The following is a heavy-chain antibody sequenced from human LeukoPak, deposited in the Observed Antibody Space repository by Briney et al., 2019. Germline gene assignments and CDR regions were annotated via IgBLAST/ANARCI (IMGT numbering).Heavy chain of an antibody. V-gene: IGHV3-23*01. D-gene: IGHD5-24*01. Sequence: GGTLRLSCAASGFTFSNYGMSWVRQAPGKGLEWVSAISGRGGGTYYADSVKGRFTTSRDNSKNTLYLQMSSLRAEDTAVYYCAKALEMATISSDHWGQGTLVTVSS. CDR2: ISGRGGGT. CDR1: GFTFSNYG. CDR3: AKALEMATISSDH. J-gene: IGHJ4*02.